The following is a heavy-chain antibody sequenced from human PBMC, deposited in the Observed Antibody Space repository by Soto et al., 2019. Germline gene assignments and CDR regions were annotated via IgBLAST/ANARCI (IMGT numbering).Heavy chain of an antibody. J-gene: IGHJ6*02. V-gene: IGHV1-18*01. CDR2: ISPFNRHT. CDR3: ARQSSGSGHYYYYPLDV. Sequence: QVQLLQSGPEVRKPGASVKVACKASGYTFLNYGLSWVRQAPGQGLEWMGWISPFNRHTKYAQKLQGRVTMTTKTSTNTAHMELTRLTSDDTAVYFCARQSSGSGHYYYYPLDVWGQGTTVIVSS. CDR1: GYTFLNYG. D-gene: IGHD6-19*01.